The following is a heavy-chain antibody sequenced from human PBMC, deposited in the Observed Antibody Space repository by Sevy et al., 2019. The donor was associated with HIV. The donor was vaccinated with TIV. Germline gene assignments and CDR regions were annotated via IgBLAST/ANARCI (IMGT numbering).Heavy chain of an antibody. CDR2: ISSSSSTI. CDR3: ARGVTGDLDYFDY. J-gene: IGHJ4*02. D-gene: IGHD7-27*01. CDR1: GFTFSSYS. V-gene: IGHV3-48*02. Sequence: GGSLRLSCVASGFTFSSYSMNWVRQAPGKGLEWVSYISSSSSTIYYADSVKGRFTISRDNAKNSLYLQMNSLRDEDTAVYYCARGVTGDLDYFDYWGQGTLVTVSS.